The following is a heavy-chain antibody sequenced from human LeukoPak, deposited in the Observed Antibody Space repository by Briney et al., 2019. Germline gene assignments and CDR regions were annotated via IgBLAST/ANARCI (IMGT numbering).Heavy chain of an antibody. J-gene: IGHJ4*02. CDR3: ARDLYPGY. Sequence: GGPLRLSCAASGFTFNIYAMHWVRQAPGKGLEWVAVISYDESDKYYADSVKGRFTISRDNSKNTLYLQMNSLRVEDTAVYYCARDLYPGYWGQGTLVTVSS. D-gene: IGHD3-16*01. CDR1: GFTFNIYA. V-gene: IGHV3-30*04. CDR2: ISYDESDK.